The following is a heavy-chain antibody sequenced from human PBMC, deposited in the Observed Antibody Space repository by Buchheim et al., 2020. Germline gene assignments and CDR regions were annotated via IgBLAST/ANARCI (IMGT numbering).Heavy chain of an antibody. Sequence: QVQLVESGGGVVQPGRSLRLSCAASGFTFSSYAMHWVRQAPGKGLEWVAVISYDGSNKYYADSVKGRFTISREHYTHTLYLQMNSLRAEDTAVYYCARGLGSGSYLDYWGQGTL. V-gene: IGHV3-30*04. CDR1: GFTFSSYA. CDR3: ARGLGSGSYLDY. CDR2: ISYDGSNK. D-gene: IGHD3-10*01. J-gene: IGHJ4*02.